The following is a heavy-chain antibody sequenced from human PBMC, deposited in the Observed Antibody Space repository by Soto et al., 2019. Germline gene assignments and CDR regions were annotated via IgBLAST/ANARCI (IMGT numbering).Heavy chain of an antibody. CDR2: ISWDGGST. D-gene: IGHD4-17*01. CDR1: GFTFDDYT. CDR3: AKDISGVSTTVTLGINY. V-gene: IGHV3-43*01. J-gene: IGHJ4*02. Sequence: EVQLVESGGVVVQPGGSLRLSCAASGFTFDDYTMHWVRQAPGKGLEWVSLISWDGGSTYYADSVKGRFTISRDNSKNSLYLQMNSLRTEDTALYYCAKDISGVSTTVTLGINYWGQGTLVTVSS.